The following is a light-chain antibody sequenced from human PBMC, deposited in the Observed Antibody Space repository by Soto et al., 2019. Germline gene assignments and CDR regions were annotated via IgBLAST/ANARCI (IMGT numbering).Light chain of an antibody. CDR2: EVS. Sequence: QSVLTQPASVSGSPGQSITISCTGTSSDVGSYNLVSWYQQHPGKAPKLMIYEVSKRPSGVSNRFSGSKSGNTASLTISGLQAEDEADYYCCSYAGSSTLVVFGGRTKVTVL. CDR1: SSDVGSYNL. J-gene: IGLJ2*01. CDR3: CSYAGSSTLVV. V-gene: IGLV2-23*02.